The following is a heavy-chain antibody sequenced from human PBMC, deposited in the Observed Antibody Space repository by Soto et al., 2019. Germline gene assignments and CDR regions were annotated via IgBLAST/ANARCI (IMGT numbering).Heavy chain of an antibody. D-gene: IGHD3-16*01. CDR3: VRVWEK. CDR1: GASISDGGYY. Sequence: QVQLQESGPGLVEPSQTLSLTCTVSGASISDGGYYWSWIRQSPGKGLEWIGYIYYSGRTYYNPSLESRVTISVDTSKNQFSVRLNSVTAADTAIYYCVRVWEKWGPGTLVTVSS. J-gene: IGHJ4*02. CDR2: IYYSGRT. V-gene: IGHV4-31*03.